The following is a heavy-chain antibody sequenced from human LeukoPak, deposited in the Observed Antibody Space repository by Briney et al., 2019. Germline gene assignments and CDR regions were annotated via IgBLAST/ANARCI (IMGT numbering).Heavy chain of an antibody. V-gene: IGHV4-39*07. Sequence: SETLSLTCTVSGGSISSSSYYWGWIRQPPGKGLEWIGSIYYSGSTYYNPSLESRVTISVDTSKNQFSLKLSSVTAADTAVYYCARGGYDILTGYYGLDYWGQGTLVTVSS. J-gene: IGHJ4*02. D-gene: IGHD3-9*01. CDR1: GGSISSSSYY. CDR3: ARGGYDILTGYYGLDY. CDR2: IYYSGST.